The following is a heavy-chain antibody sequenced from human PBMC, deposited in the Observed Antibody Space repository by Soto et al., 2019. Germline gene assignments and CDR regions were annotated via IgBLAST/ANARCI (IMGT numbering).Heavy chain of an antibody. V-gene: IGHV3-48*03. J-gene: IGHJ5*02. CDR3: ARDPRYSSSFTGIGWFDP. Sequence: PGGSLRLSCAASGFTFSSYEMNWVRQAPGKGLEWVSYISSSGSTIYYADSVKGRFTISRDNAKNSLYLQMNSLRAEDTAVYYCARDPRYSSSFTGIGWFDPWGQGTLVTVS. D-gene: IGHD6-13*01. CDR2: ISSSGSTI. CDR1: GFTFSSYE.